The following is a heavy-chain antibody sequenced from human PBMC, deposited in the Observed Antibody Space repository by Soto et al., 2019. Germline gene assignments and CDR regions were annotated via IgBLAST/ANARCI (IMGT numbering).Heavy chain of an antibody. V-gene: IGHV3-23*01. Sequence: EVQLLESGGGLVQPGGSLRLSCAASGFTFSSYAMSWVRQAPGKGLEWVSGISGSGGSTYYADSVKGRFTISRANSKNTLYLQMNSLRAEDPAVYYCAKDSRSGWYEDYWGQGTLVTVSS. CDR1: GFTFSSYA. D-gene: IGHD6-19*01. CDR2: ISGSGGST. J-gene: IGHJ4*02. CDR3: AKDSRSGWYEDY.